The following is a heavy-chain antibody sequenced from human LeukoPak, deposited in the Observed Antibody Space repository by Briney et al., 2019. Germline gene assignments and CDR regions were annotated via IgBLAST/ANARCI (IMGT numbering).Heavy chain of an antibody. Sequence: SETLSLTCTVSGGSMRGYYWSWIRQPPGKGLEWIGYIYYSGSTKYKPSLKSRVTISVDTSKNQFSLKLSSVTAADTAVYYCARGRFLDAFDIWGQGTMVTVSS. CDR1: GGSMRGYY. V-gene: IGHV4-59*01. CDR3: ARGRFLDAFDI. CDR2: IYYSGST. J-gene: IGHJ3*02. D-gene: IGHD3-3*01.